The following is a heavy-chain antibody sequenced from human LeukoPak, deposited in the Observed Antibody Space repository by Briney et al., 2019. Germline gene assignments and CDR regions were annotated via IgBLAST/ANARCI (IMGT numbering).Heavy chain of an antibody. CDR2: IRSKAYGCTT. CDR3: TSDRSPWGGDTGP. J-gene: IGHJ5*02. D-gene: IGHD2-8*02. V-gene: IGHV3-49*03. Sequence: GGSLRLSCTASGFTFGDYAMSWFRQAPGKGLEWVGFIRSKAYGCTTEYAGSVKGRFTISRDDAKRIDYVQMNSLKTEETTVYYCTSDRSPWGGDTGPWGQGTLVTVSS. CDR1: GFTFGDYA.